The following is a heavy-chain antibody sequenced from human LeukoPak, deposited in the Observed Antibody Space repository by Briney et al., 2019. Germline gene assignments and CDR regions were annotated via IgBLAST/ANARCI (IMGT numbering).Heavy chain of an antibody. CDR3: ARHVWLQPFDY. CDR1: GGSMNSYY. J-gene: IGHJ4*02. D-gene: IGHD3-9*01. Sequence: SETLSLTCSVSGGSMNSYYWSWIRQSPGKGLEWIGYIYYSGSTNYNPSLKSRVTISVDTSKNQFSLKLSSVTAAYTAVYYCARHVWLQPFDYWGQGTLVTVSS. V-gene: IGHV4-59*08. CDR2: IYYSGST.